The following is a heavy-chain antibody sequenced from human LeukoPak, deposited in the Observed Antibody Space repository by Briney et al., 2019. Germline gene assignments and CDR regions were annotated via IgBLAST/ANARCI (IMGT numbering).Heavy chain of an antibody. D-gene: IGHD1-1*01. J-gene: IGHJ4*02. CDR2: ISGSGSST. CDR1: GFTFSNYA. V-gene: IGHV3-23*01. CDR3: AKGGYLYYFDY. Sequence: GGSLRLSCAASGFTFSNYAMSWVRQAPGKGLEWVSAISGSGSSTYYADSVKGRFTISRDNSKNTLYLQMNSLRAEDTAVYYCAKGGYLYYFDYWGQGTLVTVSS.